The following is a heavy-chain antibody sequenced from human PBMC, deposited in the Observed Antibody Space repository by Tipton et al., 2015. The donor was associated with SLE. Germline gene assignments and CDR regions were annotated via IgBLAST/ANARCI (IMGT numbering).Heavy chain of an antibody. Sequence: TLSLTCTVSGGSISSYYWSWIRQPPGKGLEWIGYIYYSGSTNYNPSLKSRVTISVDTSKNQFSLKLSSVTAADTAVYYCAGSYCSGGSCHTRGWFDPWGQGTLVTVSS. CDR2: IYYSGST. J-gene: IGHJ5*02. CDR3: AGSYCSGGSCHTRGWFDP. CDR1: GGSISSYY. D-gene: IGHD2-15*01. V-gene: IGHV4-59*08.